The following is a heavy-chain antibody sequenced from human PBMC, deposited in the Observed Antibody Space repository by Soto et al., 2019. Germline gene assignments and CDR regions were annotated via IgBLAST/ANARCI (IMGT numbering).Heavy chain of an antibody. D-gene: IGHD2-21*01. V-gene: IGHV3-30*18. CDR3: AKERHTVCGGCCDGPVDY. Sequence: QVQLVESGGGVVQPGRSLRLSCAASGFTFSSYGMHWVRQAPGKGLEWVAVISYDGSNKYYADSVKGRFTISRDNSKNTLYLQMDSLRAEDTAVYYCAKERHTVCGGCCDGPVDYWGQGTVVTVSS. J-gene: IGHJ4*02. CDR1: GFTFSSYG. CDR2: ISYDGSNK.